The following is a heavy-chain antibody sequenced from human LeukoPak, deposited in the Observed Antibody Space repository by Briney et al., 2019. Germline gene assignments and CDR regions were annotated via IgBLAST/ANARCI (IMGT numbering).Heavy chain of an antibody. CDR2: ISSSSSYI. CDR3: ARDATASSPIYDILTGYHTNYFDY. V-gene: IGHV3-21*01. J-gene: IGHJ4*02. CDR1: GFTSSSYS. D-gene: IGHD3-9*01. Sequence: PGGSLRLSCAASGFTSSSYSMNWVRQAPGKGLEWVSSISSSSSYIYYADSVKGRFTISRDNAKNSLYLQMNSLRAEDTAVYYCARDATASSPIYDILTGYHTNYFDYWGQGTLVTVSS.